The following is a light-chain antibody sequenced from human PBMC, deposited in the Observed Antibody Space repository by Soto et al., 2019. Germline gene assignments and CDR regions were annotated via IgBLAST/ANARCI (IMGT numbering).Light chain of an antibody. CDR2: GAS. CDR3: QSYNNRNG. J-gene: IGKJ1*01. Sequence: ETGLTQSLGTLSLSPGERATLSCRASQSVSSNLAWYQQKPGQAPRLLIYGASTRATGIPARFSGSGSGTEFTLTISSLQSEDFAVYYCQSYNNRNGFGQGTNVDI. V-gene: IGKV3-15*01. CDR1: QSVSSN.